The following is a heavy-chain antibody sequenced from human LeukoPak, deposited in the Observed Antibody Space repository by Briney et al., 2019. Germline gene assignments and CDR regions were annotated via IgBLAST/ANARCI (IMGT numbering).Heavy chain of an antibody. CDR3: AKCSRRFCSSTSCSKDEYFQH. Sequence: PGGSLRLSCAASGFTFDDYAMHWVRHAPGKGLEWVSGISWNSGSIGYADSVKGRFTISRDNAKNSLYLQMNSLRAEDTALYYCAKCSRRFCSSTSCSKDEYFQHWGQGTLVTVSS. D-gene: IGHD2-2*01. V-gene: IGHV3-9*01. CDR2: ISWNSGSI. CDR1: GFTFDDYA. J-gene: IGHJ1*01.